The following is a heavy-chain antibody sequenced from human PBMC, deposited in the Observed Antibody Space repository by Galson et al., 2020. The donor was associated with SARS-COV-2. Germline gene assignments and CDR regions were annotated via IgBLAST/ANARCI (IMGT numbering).Heavy chain of an antibody. D-gene: IGHD3-16*01. J-gene: IGHJ6*03. V-gene: IGHV4-34*01. CDR1: GGSFSGYS. Sequence: SETLSLTCAVYGGSFSGYSWTWIRQAPGKGLEWIGEIKSGGETNYSPSLSSRVTLSVDTSRNQFARRLPSVGAAATGLYFWARGRQGVVPSPVLGLGPFYSYYYMDVWAKGTTVTVSS. CDR2: IKSGGET. CDR3: ARGRQGVVPSPVLGLGPFYSYYYMDV.